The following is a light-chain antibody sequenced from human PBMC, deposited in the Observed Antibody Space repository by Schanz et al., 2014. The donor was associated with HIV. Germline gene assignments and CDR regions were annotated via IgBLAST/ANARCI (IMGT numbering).Light chain of an antibody. CDR1: SSDVGGYNY. CDR2: DVS. J-gene: IGLJ1*01. V-gene: IGLV2-11*01. Sequence: QSALTQPRSVSGSPGKSVTISCTGTSSDVGGYNYVSWYQQHPGKAPKLMIYDVSNRPSGVSSRFSGSKSGNTASLTISGLQAEDEADYYCCSYTTTSTYVFGAGTKLTVL. CDR3: CSYTTTSTYV.